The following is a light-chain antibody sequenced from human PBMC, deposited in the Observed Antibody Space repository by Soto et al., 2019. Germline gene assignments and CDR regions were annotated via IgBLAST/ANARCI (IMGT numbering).Light chain of an antibody. Sequence: DIQMTQSPSSLSASVGDRVTITCQASQDINNYLNWYQQKPGKAPKLLIYDASNLETGVPSRFSGSGSGTDFTFTISRLQPEDIATYYCQQYDNFTTFGHGTRLETK. J-gene: IGKJ5*01. V-gene: IGKV1-33*01. CDR2: DAS. CDR1: QDINNY. CDR3: QQYDNFTT.